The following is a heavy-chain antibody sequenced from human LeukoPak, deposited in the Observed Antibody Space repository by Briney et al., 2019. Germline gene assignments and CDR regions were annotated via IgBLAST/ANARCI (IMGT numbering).Heavy chain of an antibody. D-gene: IGHD2-8*01. Sequence: SETLSLTCTVSGGSISSYYWSWIRQPPGKGLEWIGYIYYSGSTNYNPSLKSRVTISVDTSKNQFSLKLSSVIAADTAVYYCARTKGPRPAWFDPWGQGTLVTVSS. J-gene: IGHJ5*02. V-gene: IGHV4-59*01. CDR2: IYYSGST. CDR1: GGSISSYY. CDR3: ARTKGPRPAWFDP.